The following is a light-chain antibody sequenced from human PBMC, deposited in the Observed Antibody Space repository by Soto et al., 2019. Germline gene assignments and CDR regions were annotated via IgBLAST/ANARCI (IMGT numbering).Light chain of an antibody. CDR2: DVS. V-gene: IGLV2-14*03. Sequence: QSAVTQPACVSGSPGQSMTISCTGTSSDVGGYNYVSWYQQHPGKAPKLIIYDVSYRPSGVSNRFSGSKSGNTASLTISGLQAEDEADYFCSSYSRRSTYVFGTGTKVTAL. J-gene: IGLJ1*01. CDR3: SSYSRRSTYV. CDR1: SSDVGGYNY.